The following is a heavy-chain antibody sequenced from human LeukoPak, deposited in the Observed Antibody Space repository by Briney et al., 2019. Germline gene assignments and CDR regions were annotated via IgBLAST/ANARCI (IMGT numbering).Heavy chain of an antibody. Sequence: YWIGWIRQPPGKGLEWIGEINHSGSTNYNPSLKSRVTISVDTSKNQFSLKLSSVTAADTAVYYCARWDYYDMLLDVWGKGTTVTISS. D-gene: IGHD3-22*01. CDR2: INHSGST. J-gene: IGHJ6*04. V-gene: IGHV4-34*01. CDR3: ARWDYYDMLLDV. CDR1: Y.